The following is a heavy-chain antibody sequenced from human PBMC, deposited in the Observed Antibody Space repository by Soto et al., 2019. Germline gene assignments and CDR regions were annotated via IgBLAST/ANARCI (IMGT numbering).Heavy chain of an antibody. CDR3: ARERSRYDRSGYYRPDD. V-gene: IGHV1-69*06. J-gene: IGHJ4*02. D-gene: IGHD3-22*01. Sequence: QVQLVQSGAEVKKPGSSVKVSCKTSGDTFSSYAISWVRQAPGQGLEWIGGIIPILGTPSYAQKFQGRVTITADKSTSTAYMELSSLRSEDTAVYYCARERSRYDRSGYYRPDDWGQGTLVTVSS. CDR1: GDTFSSYA. CDR2: IIPILGTP.